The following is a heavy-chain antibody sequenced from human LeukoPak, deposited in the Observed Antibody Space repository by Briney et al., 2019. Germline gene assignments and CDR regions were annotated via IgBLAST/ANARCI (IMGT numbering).Heavy chain of an antibody. CDR2: MKPSDGST. CDR1: GYTFTSYY. J-gene: IGHJ4*02. CDR3: ARILASKVGADSEFVRDRDDY. D-gene: IGHD1-26*01. Sequence: ASVKVSCKASGYTFTSYYTHWVRQAPAQGLEWMGIMKPSDGSTPYYKRFQDRGTVTSDITTSTDYAELRSLVSEATAVYYCARILASKVGADSEFVRDRDDYWGQGTLVTVSS. V-gene: IGHV1-46*01.